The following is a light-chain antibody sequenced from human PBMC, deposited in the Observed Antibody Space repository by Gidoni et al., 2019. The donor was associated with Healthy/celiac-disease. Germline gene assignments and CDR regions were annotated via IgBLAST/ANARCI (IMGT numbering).Light chain of an antibody. V-gene: IGKV2-28*01. CDR1: QSLLHSNGYNY. Sequence: DIVMTQSPLSLPVTPGEPASISCRSSQSLLHSNGYNYLDWYLQKPGQSPQLLIYLGSNRASGVPDRVSGSGSGTDFTLKSSRVEAEDVGVYYCMQALQTPTFGQGTKVEIK. CDR3: MQALQTPT. J-gene: IGKJ1*01. CDR2: LGS.